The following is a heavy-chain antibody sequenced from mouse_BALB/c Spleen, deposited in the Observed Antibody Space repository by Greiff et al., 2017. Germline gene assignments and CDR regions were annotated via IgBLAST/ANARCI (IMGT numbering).Heavy chain of an antibody. CDR1: GFTFSSFG. Sequence: EVKLVESGGGLVQPGGSRKLSCAASGFTFSSFGMHWVRQAPEKGLEWVAYISSGSSTIYYADTVKGRFTISRDNPKNTLFLQMTSLRSEDTAMNYCAREGYGSYYAMDYWGQGTSVTVSS. CDR2: ISSGSSTI. V-gene: IGHV5-17*02. CDR3: AREGYGSYYAMDY. D-gene: IGHD2-10*02. J-gene: IGHJ4*01.